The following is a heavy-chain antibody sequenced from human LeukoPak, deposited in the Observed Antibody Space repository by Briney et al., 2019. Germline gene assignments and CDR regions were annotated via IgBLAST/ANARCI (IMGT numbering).Heavy chain of an antibody. Sequence: GGSLRLSCAASGFTFSTYAMSWVRQAPGKGLEWVSAISGSSGRTYYADSVKGRFTISRDNSKNTLYLQMNSLRAEDTAVYYCAKERLSSGYFDYWGQGTLVTVSS. CDR3: AKERLSSGYFDY. CDR1: GFTFSTYA. J-gene: IGHJ4*02. CDR2: ISGSSGRT. V-gene: IGHV3-23*01. D-gene: IGHD3-22*01.